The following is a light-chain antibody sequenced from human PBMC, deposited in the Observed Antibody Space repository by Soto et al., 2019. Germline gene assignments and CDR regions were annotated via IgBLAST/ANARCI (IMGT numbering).Light chain of an antibody. J-gene: IGKJ2*01. Sequence: DIQMTQSPSTLSASVGDRVTITCRASQSISNWLACYQQKPGKAPKLLIYRASALESGVPSRFSGSGSGTEFTLTISSLQPDDFATYYYQQYNSYSHTFGQGTKVEIK. CDR1: QSISNW. CDR2: RAS. V-gene: IGKV1-5*03. CDR3: QQYNSYSHT.